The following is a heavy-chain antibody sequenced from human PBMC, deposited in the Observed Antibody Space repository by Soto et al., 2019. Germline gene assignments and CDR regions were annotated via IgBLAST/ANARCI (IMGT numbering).Heavy chain of an antibody. J-gene: IGHJ6*02. CDR2: VHPRGST. D-gene: IGHD5-18*01. Sequence: SPTLSLTWTACTRCHGHHYCAWIRQSPDKGLEWSGEVHPRGSTDYNPSLKSRLTLSLDTSKNQFSLKVSSVTAADTAVYFCARGKPSGYRFGPRNFFYYGLDVWGPGTTVTVSS. V-gene: IGHV4-34*01. CDR3: ARGKPSGYRFGPRNFFYYGLDV. CDR1: TRCHGHHY.